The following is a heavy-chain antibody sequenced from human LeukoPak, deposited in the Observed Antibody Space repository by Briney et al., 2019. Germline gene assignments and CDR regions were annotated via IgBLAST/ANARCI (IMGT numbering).Heavy chain of an antibody. CDR1: GGSFSGYY. Sequence: SETLSLTCAVYGGSFSGYYWSWIRQPPGKGLEWIGEINHSGSTNYNPSLKSRVTISVDTSKNQFSLKLSSVTAADTAVYYCARRKNGSGSYYYMDVWGKGTTVTTSS. CDR3: ARRKNGSGSYYYMDV. V-gene: IGHV4-34*01. CDR2: INHSGST. D-gene: IGHD3-10*01. J-gene: IGHJ6*03.